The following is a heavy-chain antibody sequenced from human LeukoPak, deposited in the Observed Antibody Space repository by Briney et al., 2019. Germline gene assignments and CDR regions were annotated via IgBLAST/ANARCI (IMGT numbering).Heavy chain of an antibody. V-gene: IGHV1-8*01. Sequence: ASVTVSCKASGYTFTSYDINWVRQAPGQGLGWMGWMNPNSGNTGYAQKFQGRVTMTRNTSISTAYMELSSLRSEDTAVYYCATGYSSGWYGYYYGMDVWGQGTTVTVSS. CDR2: MNPNSGNT. CDR3: ATGYSSGWYGYYYGMDV. CDR1: GYTFTSYD. J-gene: IGHJ6*02. D-gene: IGHD6-19*01.